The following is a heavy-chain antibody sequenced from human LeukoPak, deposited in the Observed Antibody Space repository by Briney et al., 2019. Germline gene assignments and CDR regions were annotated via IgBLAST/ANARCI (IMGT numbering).Heavy chain of an antibody. Sequence: ASVKVSCKASGYPFTTYGISWVRQAPGQGLEWMGWISPYNGNTNYAQKLQGRVTMTTDTSTSTAYMELRSLRSGDTAVYYCAREPFYDILTGPEFDYWGQGTLVTVSS. CDR3: AREPFYDILTGPEFDY. J-gene: IGHJ4*02. CDR1: GYPFTTYG. D-gene: IGHD3-9*01. CDR2: ISPYNGNT. V-gene: IGHV1-18*01.